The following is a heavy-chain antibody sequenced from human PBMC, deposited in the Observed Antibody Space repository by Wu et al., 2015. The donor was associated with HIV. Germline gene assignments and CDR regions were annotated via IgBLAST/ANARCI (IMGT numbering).Heavy chain of an antibody. CDR1: GGSISSYY. V-gene: IGHV4-59*01. D-gene: IGHD3-9*01. CDR2: IYYSGST. J-gene: IGHJ4*02. Sequence: QVQLQESGPGLVKPSETLSLTCTVSGGSISSYYWSWIRQPPGKGLEWIGYIYYSGSTNYNPSLKSRVTISVDTSKNQFSLKLSSVTAADTAVYYCARSVTYYDILTGYYFDYWGQGTLVTVSS. CDR3: ARSVTYYDILTGYYFDY.